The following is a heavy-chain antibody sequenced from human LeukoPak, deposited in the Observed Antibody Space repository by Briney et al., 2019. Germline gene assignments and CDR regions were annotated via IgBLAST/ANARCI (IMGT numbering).Heavy chain of an antibody. J-gene: IGHJ5*02. CDR1: GFTFSSYW. Sequence: GGSLRLSCAASGFTFSSYWMSWVRQAPGKGLEWVSSISSSSSYVYYADSVKGRFTISRDNAKNSLYLQMNSLRAEDTAVYYCARGGHSSSWYFWFDPWGQGTLVTVSS. V-gene: IGHV3-21*01. CDR3: ARGGHSSSWYFWFDP. CDR2: ISSSSSYV. D-gene: IGHD6-13*01.